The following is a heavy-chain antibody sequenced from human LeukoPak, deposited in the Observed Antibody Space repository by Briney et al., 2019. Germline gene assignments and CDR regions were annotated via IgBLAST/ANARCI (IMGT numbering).Heavy chain of an antibody. V-gene: IGHV1-2*02. CDR2: INPNSGGT. J-gene: IGHJ4*02. CDR1: GYTFTGYY. Sequence: AASVEVSCKASGYTFTGYYMHWVRQAPGQGLEWMGWINPNSGGTNYAQKFQGRVTMTRDTSISTAYMELSRLRSDDTAVYYCARETDCSGGSCLGYWGQGTLVTVSS. CDR3: ARETDCSGGSCLGY. D-gene: IGHD2-15*01.